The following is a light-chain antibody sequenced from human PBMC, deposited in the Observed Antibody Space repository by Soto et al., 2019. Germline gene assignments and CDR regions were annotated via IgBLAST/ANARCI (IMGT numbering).Light chain of an antibody. CDR3: AAWDDSLSGSYV. J-gene: IGLJ1*01. Sequence: QSVLTQPPSASGSPGQSVTISCTGTKNDIGVYDFVSWYQHHPGKAPRLIIYEVVQRPSGVPDRFSGSKSGNTASLTVSGLQAADEADYHCAAWDDSLSGSYVFGTGTKVTVL. CDR1: KNDIGVYDF. V-gene: IGLV2-8*01. CDR2: EVV.